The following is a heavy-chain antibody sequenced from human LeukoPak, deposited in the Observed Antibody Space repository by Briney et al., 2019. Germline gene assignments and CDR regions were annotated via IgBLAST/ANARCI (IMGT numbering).Heavy chain of an antibody. V-gene: IGHV3-48*04. CDR3: ATSSGWYKNFDY. Sequence: GGSLRLSCAASGFTFSSYWMSWVRQAPGKGLEWVSYISSSGSTIYYADSVKGRFTISRDNAKNSLYLQMNSLRAEDTAVYYCATSSGWYKNFDYWGQGTLVTVSS. J-gene: IGHJ4*02. CDR2: ISSSGSTI. CDR1: GFTFSSYW. D-gene: IGHD6-19*01.